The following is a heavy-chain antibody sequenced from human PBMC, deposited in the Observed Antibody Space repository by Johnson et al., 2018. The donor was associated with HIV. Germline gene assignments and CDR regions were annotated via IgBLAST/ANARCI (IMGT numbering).Heavy chain of an antibody. CDR1: DFTFSNNA. J-gene: IGHJ3*02. V-gene: IGHV3-30*04. CDR3: ARDFIAPELGDAFDI. Sequence: QVQLVESGGGVVQPGRSLRLSCAASDFTFSNNAIHWVRQAPGKGLEWVAVISYDGTNTYYADSVKGRFTISRDNSKNTLYLQMNSLRAEDTAVYYCARDFIAPELGDAFDIWGQGTMVTGSS. D-gene: IGHD6-25*01. CDR2: ISYDGTNT.